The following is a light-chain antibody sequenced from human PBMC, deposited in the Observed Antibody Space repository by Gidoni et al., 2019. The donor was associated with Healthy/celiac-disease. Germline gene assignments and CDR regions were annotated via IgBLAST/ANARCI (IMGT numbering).Light chain of an antibody. CDR1: HDISNY. CDR3: QQYDNLLRA. CDR2: DAS. Sequence: DIQMTQSPSSLSASVGDRVTITCQASHDISNYLNWYQQKPGKAPKLLIYDASNLETGVPSRFSGSGSGTDFTFTISSLQPEDIATYYFQQYDNLLRAFGGGTKVEIK. V-gene: IGKV1-33*01. J-gene: IGKJ4*01.